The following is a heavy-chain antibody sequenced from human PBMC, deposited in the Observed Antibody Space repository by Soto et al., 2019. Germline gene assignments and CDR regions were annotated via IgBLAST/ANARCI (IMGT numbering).Heavy chain of an antibody. V-gene: IGHV4-61*01. Sequence: PSETLSLTCTVSGGSVSSGNYYWSWIRQPPGKGLEWIGYFYYTGSTNYNPSLKSRVTISVDRSKNQFSLKLSSVTAADTAVYYCAAGGGLPRYYWGQGTLVTVSS. D-gene: IGHD5-12*01. CDR1: GGSVSSGNYY. CDR3: AAGGGLPRYY. J-gene: IGHJ4*02. CDR2: FYYTGST.